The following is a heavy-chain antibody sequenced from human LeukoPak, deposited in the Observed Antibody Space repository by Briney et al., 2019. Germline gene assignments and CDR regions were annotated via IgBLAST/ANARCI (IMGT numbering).Heavy chain of an antibody. D-gene: IGHD1-26*01. J-gene: IGHJ4*02. CDR2: ISGSGGST. V-gene: IGHV3-23*01. CDR3: AKEYSGSYSGDS. Sequence: GGSLRLSCAASGFTFSSYAMSWVRQAPGKGLEWVSAISGSGGSTYYADSVKGRFTISRDNSKNTLYLQMNSLRAEDTAVSFCAKEYSGSYSGDSWGQGTLVTVSS. CDR1: GFTFSSYA.